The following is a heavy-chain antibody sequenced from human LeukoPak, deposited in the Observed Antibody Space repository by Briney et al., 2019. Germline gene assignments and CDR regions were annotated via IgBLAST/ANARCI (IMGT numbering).Heavy chain of an antibody. CDR1: GGSMSSGSYC. Sequence: SETLSLTCTVSGGSMSSGSYCWSWIRQPAGKGLEWIGHIHISGNTNYNPSLKSRVTISVDTSKNQFSLKLSSVTAADTAVYYCARAIEVGAMTPFDYWGQGTLVTVSS. CDR2: IHISGNT. J-gene: IGHJ4*02. CDR3: ARAIEVGAMTPFDY. D-gene: IGHD1-26*01. V-gene: IGHV4-61*09.